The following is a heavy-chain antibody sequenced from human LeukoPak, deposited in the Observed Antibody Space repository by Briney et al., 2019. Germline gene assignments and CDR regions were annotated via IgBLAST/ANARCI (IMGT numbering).Heavy chain of an antibody. CDR3: ASYSTSSGDAFDI. J-gene: IGHJ3*02. Sequence: ASVKVSCKASGYTFSDQYIHWVRQSPGQGLEWMGWISPNSGDTDYAQKFQGRVTMTRDTSISTAYIELTSLTSDDTAVYYCASYSTSSGDAFDIWGKGTLVTVSS. V-gene: IGHV1-2*02. D-gene: IGHD6-6*01. CDR1: GYTFSDQY. CDR2: ISPNSGDT.